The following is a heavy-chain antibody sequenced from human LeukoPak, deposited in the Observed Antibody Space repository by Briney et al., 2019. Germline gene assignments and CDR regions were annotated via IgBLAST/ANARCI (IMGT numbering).Heavy chain of an antibody. D-gene: IGHD5-18*01. Sequence: SETLSLTCTVSGGSISSYYWSWIRQPPGKGLEWIGYIYYSGSTNYNPSLKSRVTISVGTSKNQFSLKLSSVTAADTAVYYCAGALRDTAMVGKLDYWGQGTLVTVSS. CDR1: GGSISSYY. CDR2: IYYSGST. CDR3: AGALRDTAMVGKLDY. J-gene: IGHJ4*02. V-gene: IGHV4-59*01.